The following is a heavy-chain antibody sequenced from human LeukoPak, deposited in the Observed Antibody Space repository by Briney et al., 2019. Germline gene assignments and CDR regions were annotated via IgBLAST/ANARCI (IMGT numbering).Heavy chain of an antibody. J-gene: IGHJ5*02. CDR2: IRYDGAIK. D-gene: IGHD6-19*01. Sequence: PGGSLRLSCAASGFTFSSYGMHWVRQAPGKGLEWVSFIRYDGAIKYYADSVKGRFTISRDNSKNTMYLQMNSLRVEDTAVYYCVREGGSDWYSGWFDPWGQGTLVTVSS. V-gene: IGHV3-30*02. CDR1: GFTFSSYG. CDR3: VREGGSDWYSGWFDP.